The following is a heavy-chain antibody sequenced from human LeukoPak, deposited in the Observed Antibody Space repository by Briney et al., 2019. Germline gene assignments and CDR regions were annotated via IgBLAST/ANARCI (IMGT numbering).Heavy chain of an antibody. V-gene: IGHV3-30*03. Sequence: GGSLRLSCAASGFTFSSYGMHWVRQAPGKGLEWVAVISYDGSNKYYADSVKGRFTISRDNSKNTLYLQMNSLRAEDTAVYYCARVLKIEYSSSWYYFDYWGQGTLVTVSS. CDR1: GFTFSSYG. J-gene: IGHJ4*02. CDR3: ARVLKIEYSSSWYYFDY. CDR2: ISYDGSNK. D-gene: IGHD6-13*01.